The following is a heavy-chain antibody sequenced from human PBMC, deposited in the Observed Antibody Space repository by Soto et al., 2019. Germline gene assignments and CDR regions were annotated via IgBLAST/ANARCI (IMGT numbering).Heavy chain of an antibody. CDR2: MLYDGSHK. CDR3: AKDREAQLFDYGMGV. Sequence: LRLSCAASGFTFSSYGMHWVRQAPGKGLEWVAVMLYDGSHKYYLDSVKGRFTISRDNSKNTLYLQMNSLRAEDTAVYYCAKDREAQLFDYGMGVWGQGTTVTVSS. J-gene: IGHJ6*02. V-gene: IGHV3-30*18. CDR1: GFTFSSYG. D-gene: IGHD5-18*01.